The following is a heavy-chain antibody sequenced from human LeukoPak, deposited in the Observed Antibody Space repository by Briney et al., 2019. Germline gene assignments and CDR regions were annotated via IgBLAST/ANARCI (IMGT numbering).Heavy chain of an antibody. CDR1: GYTFTGYY. J-gene: IGHJ3*02. V-gene: IGHV1-2*02. Sequence: ATVKVSCKASGYTFTGYYMHWVRQAPGQGLEWMGWINPNSGGTNYAQKFQGRVTMTRDTSISTAYMELSRLRSDDTAVYYCARTIVGATDYAFDIWGQGTMVTVSS. CDR2: INPNSGGT. D-gene: IGHD1-26*01. CDR3: ARTIVGATDYAFDI.